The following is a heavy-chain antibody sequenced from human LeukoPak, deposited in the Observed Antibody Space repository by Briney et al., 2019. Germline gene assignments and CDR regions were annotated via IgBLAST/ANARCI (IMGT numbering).Heavy chain of an antibody. J-gene: IGHJ4*02. CDR1: GFTFDDYA. V-gene: IGHV3-9*01. CDR3: AKENGGYFDY. D-gene: IGHD4-23*01. CDR2: ISWNSGSI. Sequence: GRSLRLSCAASGFTFDDYAMHWGRQAPGKGLEWVSGISWNSGSIGYADSVKGRFTISRDNAKNSLYLQMNSLRAEDTALYYCAKENGGYFDYWGQGTLVTVSS.